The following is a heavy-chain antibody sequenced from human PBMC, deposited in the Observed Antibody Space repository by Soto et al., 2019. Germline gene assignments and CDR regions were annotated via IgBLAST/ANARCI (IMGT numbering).Heavy chain of an antibody. J-gene: IGHJ4*02. V-gene: IGHV3-23*01. CDR2: VSGSGDST. Sequence: EVQLLESGGGLAQPGGSLRLSCAASAFTFSSYAMSWVRQAPGKGLEWVSAVSGSGDSTYYADSVKGRFTISRDNSKNTLYLQMNSRRAEDTAVYYCAKGRASDRHGCTQDYWGQGTLVTVSS. D-gene: IGHD2-21*02. CDR1: AFTFSSYA. CDR3: AKGRASDRHGCTQDY.